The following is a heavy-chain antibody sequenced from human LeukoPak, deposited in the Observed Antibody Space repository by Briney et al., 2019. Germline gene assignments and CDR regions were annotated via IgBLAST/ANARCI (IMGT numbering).Heavy chain of an antibody. CDR3: AKSLFVVVPAAMFDFDY. CDR2: ISSGSSYI. CDR1: GFTFSSYS. D-gene: IGHD2-2*01. V-gene: IGHV3-21*04. Sequence: GGSLRLSSAASGFTFSSYSMNWVRQAPGKGLAWVSSISSGSSYIYYADSVKGRFTISRDNSKNTLYLQMNSLRAEDTAVYYCAKSLFVVVPAAMFDFDYWGQGTLVTVSS. J-gene: IGHJ4*02.